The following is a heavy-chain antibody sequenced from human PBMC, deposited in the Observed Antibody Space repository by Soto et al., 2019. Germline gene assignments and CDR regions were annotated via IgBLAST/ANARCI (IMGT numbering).Heavy chain of an antibody. Sequence: EVPLVESGGGLIQPGGSLRLSCAASGFTVSSNYMSWVRQAPGKGLEWVSVIYSGGSTYYADSVKGRFTISRDNSKNTLYLQMNSLRAEDTAVYYCARLYSLYYYGMDVWGQGTTVTVSS. CDR3: ARLYSLYYYGMDV. CDR1: GFTVSSNY. D-gene: IGHD5-18*01. J-gene: IGHJ6*02. CDR2: IYSGGST. V-gene: IGHV3-53*01.